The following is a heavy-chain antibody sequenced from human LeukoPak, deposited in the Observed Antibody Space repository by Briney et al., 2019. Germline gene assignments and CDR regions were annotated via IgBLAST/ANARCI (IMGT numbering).Heavy chain of an antibody. CDR1: GFTFSSYE. Sequence: GGSLRLSCAASGFTFSSYEMNWVRQAPGKGLEWVSYISSSGSTIYYADSVKGRFTISRDNAKNSLYLQMNSLRAEDTAVYYCARDRSGQLADHAFDIWGQGTMVTVSS. D-gene: IGHD6-19*01. CDR2: ISSSGSTI. V-gene: IGHV3-48*03. J-gene: IGHJ3*02. CDR3: ARDRSGQLADHAFDI.